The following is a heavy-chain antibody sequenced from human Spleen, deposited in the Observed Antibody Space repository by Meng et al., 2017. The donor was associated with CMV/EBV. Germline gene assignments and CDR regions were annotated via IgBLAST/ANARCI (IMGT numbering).Heavy chain of an antibody. D-gene: IGHD3-10*01. J-gene: IGHJ6*02. CDR3: ARGGTKGTMVRGAYYYGMDV. V-gene: IGHV4-39*07. Sequence: SETLSLTCTVSGGSISSSSYYWGWIRQPPGKGLEWIGSIYYSGSTNYNPSLKSRVTISVDTSKNQFSLKLSSVTAADTAVYYCARGGTKGTMVRGAYYYGMDVWGQGTTVTVSS. CDR2: IYYSGST. CDR1: GGSISSSSYY.